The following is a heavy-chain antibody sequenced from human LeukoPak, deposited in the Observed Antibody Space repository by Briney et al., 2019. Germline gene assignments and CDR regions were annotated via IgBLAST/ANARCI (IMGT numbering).Heavy chain of an antibody. J-gene: IGHJ5*02. D-gene: IGHD3-10*01. Sequence: PSETLSLTCTVSGGSISSYYWSWIRQPPGKGLEWIGYIYYSGSTNYNPSLKSRVTISVDTSKNQFSLKLSSVTAADTAVYYCARHNPPVLLWFGELLPERGTAGNWFDPWGQGTLVTVSS. CDR1: GGSISSYY. V-gene: IGHV4-59*08. CDR3: ARHNPPVLLWFGELLPERGTAGNWFDP. CDR2: IYYSGST.